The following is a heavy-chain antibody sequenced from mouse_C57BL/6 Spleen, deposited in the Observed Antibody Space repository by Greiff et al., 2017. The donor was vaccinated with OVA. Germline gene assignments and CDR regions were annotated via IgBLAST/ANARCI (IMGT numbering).Heavy chain of an antibody. D-gene: IGHD2-4*01. CDR3: ARIGEGLRRGYWYFDV. V-gene: IGHV8-8*01. CDR1: GFSLSTFGMG. J-gene: IGHJ1*03. Sequence: QVTLKECGPGILQPSQTLSLTCSFSGFSLSTFGMGVGWIRQPSGKGLEWLAHIWWDDDKYYNPALKSRLTISKDTSKNQVFLKIANVDTADTATYYCARIGEGLRRGYWYFDVWGTGTTVTVSS. CDR2: IWWDDDK.